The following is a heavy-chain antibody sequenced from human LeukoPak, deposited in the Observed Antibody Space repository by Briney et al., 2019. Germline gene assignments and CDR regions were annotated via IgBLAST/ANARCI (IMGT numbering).Heavy chain of an antibody. CDR1: GFTFSSYS. D-gene: IGHD4-17*01. Sequence: GGSLRLSCAASGFTFSSYSMNWVRQAPGKGLEWVSGISGSGYSTYYADSVKGRFTISRDNSKNTLYLQMNSLRAEDTAVYYCAKDPHDYGETTLYFDYWGQGTLVTVSS. V-gene: IGHV3-23*01. J-gene: IGHJ4*02. CDR3: AKDPHDYGETTLYFDY. CDR2: ISGSGYST.